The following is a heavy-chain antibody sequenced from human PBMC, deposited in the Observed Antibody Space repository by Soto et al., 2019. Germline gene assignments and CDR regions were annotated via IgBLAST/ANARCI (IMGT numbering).Heavy chain of an antibody. CDR2: INHSGST. CDR3: ARVHANYDFWSGYQLWGYFDY. V-gene: IGHV4-34*01. CDR1: GGSFSGYY. J-gene: IGHJ4*02. D-gene: IGHD3-3*01. Sequence: SETLSLTCAVYGGSFSGYYWSWIRQPPGKGLEWIGEINHSGSTNYNPSLKSRVTISVDTSKNQFSLKLSSVTAADTAVYYCARVHANYDFWSGYQLWGYFDYWGQGTLVTVS.